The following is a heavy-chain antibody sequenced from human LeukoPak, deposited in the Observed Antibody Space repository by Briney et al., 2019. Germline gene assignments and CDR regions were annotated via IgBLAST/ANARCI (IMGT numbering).Heavy chain of an antibody. CDR1: GFTFSSYA. V-gene: IGHV3-64*01. CDR2: VSSNGGST. CDR3: ARRGSYYGDSMDY. D-gene: IGHD1-26*01. Sequence: GGSLRLSCAASGFTFSSYAMHWVRQAPGKGLQYVSAVSSNGGSTYYANSLKGRFTISRDNSKNTLYLQMGSLRAEDMAVYYCARRGSYYGDSMDYWGQGTLVTVSS. J-gene: IGHJ4*02.